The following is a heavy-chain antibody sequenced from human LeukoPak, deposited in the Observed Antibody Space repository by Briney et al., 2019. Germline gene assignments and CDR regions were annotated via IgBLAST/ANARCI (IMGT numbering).Heavy chain of an antibody. J-gene: IGHJ4*02. D-gene: IGHD1-26*01. CDR3: AKDFYSGSYLYYFDY. V-gene: IGHV3-23*01. CDR1: GFTFSSYA. CDR2: ISGSGGST. Sequence: GGSLRLSCAASGFTFSSYAMSWVRQAPGKGLEWVSAISGSGGSTYYADSVKGRFTISRDNSKNTLYLQMNSLRAGDTAVYYCAKDFYSGSYLYYFDYWGQGTLVTVSS.